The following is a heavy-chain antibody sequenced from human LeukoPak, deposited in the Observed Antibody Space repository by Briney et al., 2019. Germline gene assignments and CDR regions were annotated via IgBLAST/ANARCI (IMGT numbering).Heavy chain of an antibody. CDR1: GFTFSSYA. J-gene: IGHJ4*02. D-gene: IGHD4-17*01. Sequence: GGSLRLSCAASGFTFSSYAMSWVRQAPGKGLEWVSAISGSGGSTYYADSVKGRFTISRDNSKNTLYLQMNSLRAEDTAVYYCAKCPGAYGALWYFDYWGQGTLVTVSS. CDR3: AKCPGAYGALWYFDY. CDR2: ISGSGGST. V-gene: IGHV3-23*01.